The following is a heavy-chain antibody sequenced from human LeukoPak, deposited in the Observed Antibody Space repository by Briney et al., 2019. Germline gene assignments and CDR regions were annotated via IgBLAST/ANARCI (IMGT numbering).Heavy chain of an antibody. J-gene: IGHJ4*02. D-gene: IGHD6-19*01. Sequence: PGGSLRLSRAASGFNLRAYNMNWVRQAPGKGLEWVSYITTSSTFIYYADSVKGRFTISRDNANNSLYLQMNSLRAEDTAVYYCARASGATVDYWGQGTLVTVSS. CDR2: ITTSSTFI. CDR1: GFNLRAYN. CDR3: ARASGATVDY. V-gene: IGHV3-21*01.